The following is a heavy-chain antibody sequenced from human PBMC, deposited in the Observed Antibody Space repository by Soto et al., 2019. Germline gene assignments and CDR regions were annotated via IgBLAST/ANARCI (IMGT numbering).Heavy chain of an antibody. CDR3: ARIPVTMVRGVARYGLDV. J-gene: IGHJ6*02. D-gene: IGHD3-10*01. CDR2: IYYSGRT. V-gene: IGHV4-59*01. Sequence: QVQLQESGPGLVKPSETLSLTCTVSGGSISNYYWSWIRQPPGKELEWIGYIYYSGRTNYNPSLRPRVTISVDTSKNQYSLKLTSVTAADTAVYYCARIPVTMVRGVARYGLDVWGQGTTVTVSS. CDR1: GGSISNYY.